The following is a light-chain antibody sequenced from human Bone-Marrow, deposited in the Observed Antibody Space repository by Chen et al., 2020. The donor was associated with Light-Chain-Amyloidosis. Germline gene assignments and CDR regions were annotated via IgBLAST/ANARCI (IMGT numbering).Light chain of an antibody. Sequence: QSALPQPASVSGAPGPRVTISCSGTSRDIGDNKFVSWYQQRPGRGPPLLFFAVLNRPSGVSARFSCPKVDNTASLTISGLRAEAEADYYCFSSTSTSPVLFGGGTKLTVL. CDR1: SRDIGDNKF. J-gene: IGLJ2*01. CDR2: AVL. V-gene: IGLV2-14*01. CDR3: FSSTSTSPVL.